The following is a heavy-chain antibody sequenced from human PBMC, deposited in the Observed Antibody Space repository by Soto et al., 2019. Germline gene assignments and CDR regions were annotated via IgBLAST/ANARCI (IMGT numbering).Heavy chain of an antibody. J-gene: IGHJ4*02. Sequence: ASVKVSCKASGYTFTSYYMHWVRQAPGQGLEWMGIINPSGGSTSYAQKFQGRVTMTRDTSTSTVYMELSSLRSEDTAVYYCARPYYDFWSGYGDYYFDYWGQGTLVTVYS. CDR1: GYTFTSYY. D-gene: IGHD3-3*01. CDR3: ARPYYDFWSGYGDYYFDY. V-gene: IGHV1-46*01. CDR2: INPSGGST.